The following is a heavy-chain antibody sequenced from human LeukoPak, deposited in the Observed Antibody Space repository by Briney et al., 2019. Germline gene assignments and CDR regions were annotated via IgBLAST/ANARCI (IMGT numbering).Heavy chain of an antibody. CDR3: ARDNLDPVGIAARPE. V-gene: IGHV4-30-2*01. CDR1: GGSISSGGYY. D-gene: IGHD6-6*01. Sequence: SETLSLTCTVSGGSISSGGYYWSWIRQPPGKGLKWIGYIYHSGSTYYNPSLKSRVTISVDRSKNQFSLKLSSVTAADTAVYYCARDNLDPVGIAARPEWGQGTLVTVSS. CDR2: IYHSGST. J-gene: IGHJ4*02.